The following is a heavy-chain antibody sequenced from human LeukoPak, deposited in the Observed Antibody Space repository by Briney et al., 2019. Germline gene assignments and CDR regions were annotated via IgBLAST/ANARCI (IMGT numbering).Heavy chain of an antibody. CDR2: INTDGSST. V-gene: IGHV3-74*01. D-gene: IGHD2-2*03. CDR3: LRHGSPNY. Sequence: GGSLRLSCAASGFTFSSYWMHWVRQVPGKGLVWVSRINTDGSSTNYADSVKGRFTISRDNAKNTLYLEMNSLTAEDTAVYYCLRHGSPNYWGQGTLVTVFS. J-gene: IGHJ4*02. CDR1: GFTFSSYW.